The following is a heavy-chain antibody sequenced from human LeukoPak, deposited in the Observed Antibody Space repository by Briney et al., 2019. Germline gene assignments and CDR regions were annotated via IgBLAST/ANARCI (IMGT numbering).Heavy chain of an antibody. J-gene: IGHJ4*02. CDR1: GFTFHNYA. CDR3: AKDIGSGWSFYY. D-gene: IGHD6-19*01. Sequence: GGSLRLSCAASGFTFHNYAMHWVRQAPGKGLEWVSLIKGNGDTKYNADSVKGRFTISRDNSKNSLYLQINSLRTEDTALYYCAKDIGSGWSFYYWGEGALVTLS. V-gene: IGHV3-43*02. CDR2: IKGNGDTK.